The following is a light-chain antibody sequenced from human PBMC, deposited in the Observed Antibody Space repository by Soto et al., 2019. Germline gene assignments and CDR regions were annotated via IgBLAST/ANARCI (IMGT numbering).Light chain of an antibody. Sequence: DIQMTQSPSALSASVGDRVTITCRTSQNIRSWLAWYQQKPGKAPKLLIYKASTLESGVPSRFSGSGSGTEFTLAISSLQPDDFATYYCQQYHSYSWTFGQGTQVDIK. CDR1: QNIRSW. V-gene: IGKV1-5*03. CDR3: QQYHSYSWT. CDR2: KAS. J-gene: IGKJ1*01.